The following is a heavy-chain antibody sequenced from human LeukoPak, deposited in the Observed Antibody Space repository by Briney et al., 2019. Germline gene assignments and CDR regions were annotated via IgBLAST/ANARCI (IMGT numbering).Heavy chain of an antibody. CDR3: ARASCGSGSCYFDY. D-gene: IGHD3-10*01. CDR1: GFTFSDHY. V-gene: IGHV3-72*01. CDR2: TRNKANSYTT. Sequence: GGSLRLSCAASGFTFSDHYMDWVRQAPGKGLEWVGRTRNKANSYTTEYAASVKGRFTISRDDSENSLYLQMNSLNTEDTAVYYCARASCGSGSCYFDYWGQGTLVTVSS. J-gene: IGHJ4*02.